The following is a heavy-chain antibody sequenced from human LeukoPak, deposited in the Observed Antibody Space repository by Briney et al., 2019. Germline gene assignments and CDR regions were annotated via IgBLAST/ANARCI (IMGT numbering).Heavy chain of an antibody. CDR1: GFTFSSYI. CDR2: ISSSSI. Sequence: KTGGSLRLSCAASGFTFSSYIMNWVRQAPGKGLEWVSSISSSSIYYADSVKGRFTISRDNTKNSLYLQMNSLSAEDTAVYYCARTLVAAPGSKGGPWGQGTLVTVSS. V-gene: IGHV3-21*01. D-gene: IGHD6-13*01. CDR3: ARTLVAAPGSKGGP. J-gene: IGHJ5*02.